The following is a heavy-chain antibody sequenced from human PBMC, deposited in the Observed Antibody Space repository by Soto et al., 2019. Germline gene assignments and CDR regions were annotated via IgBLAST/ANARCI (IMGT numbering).Heavy chain of an antibody. Sequence: SVKVSCKASGYTFTGYYMHWVRQAPGQGLEWMGRIIPILGIANYAQKFQGRVTITADKSTSTAYMELSSLRSEDTAVYYCARDNPPLGYWGQGTLVTVSS. V-gene: IGHV1-69*04. CDR3: ARDNPPLGY. CDR2: IIPILGIA. J-gene: IGHJ4*02. CDR1: GYTFTGYY.